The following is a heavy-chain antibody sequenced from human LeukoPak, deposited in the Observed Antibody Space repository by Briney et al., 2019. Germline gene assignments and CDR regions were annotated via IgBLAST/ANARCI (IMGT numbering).Heavy chain of an antibody. V-gene: IGHV4-59*01. CDR1: GGSISSYY. Sequence: PSETLSLTCTVSGGSISSYYWSWIRQPPGKGLEWFGYIYYSGSTNYNPSLKSRVTISVDTSKNQFSLKLSSVTAADTAVYYGARSGLELWFGELLGRGYYGMDVWGQGTTVTVSS. CDR2: IYYSGST. CDR3: ARSGLELWFGELLGRGYYGMDV. D-gene: IGHD3-10*01. J-gene: IGHJ6*02.